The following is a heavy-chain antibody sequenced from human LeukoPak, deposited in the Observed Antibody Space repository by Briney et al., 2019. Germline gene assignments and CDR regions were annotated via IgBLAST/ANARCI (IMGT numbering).Heavy chain of an antibody. J-gene: IGHJ4*02. V-gene: IGHV3-7*01. Sequence: GGSLRLSCAASGFTLRSSWMTWVRQAPGKGLGWVANIKEDGSEENYVDSVKGRFTISRDNAKNSLYLQMNSLGAEDTAVYYCARNTVSAAGDYWGQGTLVIVSS. CDR1: GFTLRSSW. D-gene: IGHD4-17*01. CDR3: ARNTVSAAGDY. CDR2: IKEDGSEE.